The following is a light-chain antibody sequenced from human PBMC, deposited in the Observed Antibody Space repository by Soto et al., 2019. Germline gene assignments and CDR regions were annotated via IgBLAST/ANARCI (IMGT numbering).Light chain of an antibody. V-gene: IGKV1-9*01. CDR3: QQRKSYPIT. Sequence: DIQLTQSPSFLSASVGDRVTITCRASQDINTYLAWYQQKPGKAPKLLIFAASTLQNGVPSRFSGSGSGTEFTFTITSLQPEDCATYYCQQRKSYPITFGQGTRLEIK. CDR1: QDINTY. J-gene: IGKJ5*01. CDR2: AAS.